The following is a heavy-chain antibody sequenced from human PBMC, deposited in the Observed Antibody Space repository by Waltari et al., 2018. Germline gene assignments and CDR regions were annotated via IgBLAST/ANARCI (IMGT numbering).Heavy chain of an antibody. CDR2: IIPILGIA. D-gene: IGHD3-22*01. V-gene: IGHV1-69*09. J-gene: IGHJ4*02. CDR3: ARERYYYDSSGYYYDY. Sequence: QVQLVQSGAEVKKPGSSVKVSCKASGGTFSSYALSWVRQAPGQGLEWMGRIIPILGIANYAQKFQGRVTITADKSTSTAYMELSSLRSEDTAVYYCARERYYYDSSGYYYDYWGQGTLVTVSS. CDR1: GGTFSSYA.